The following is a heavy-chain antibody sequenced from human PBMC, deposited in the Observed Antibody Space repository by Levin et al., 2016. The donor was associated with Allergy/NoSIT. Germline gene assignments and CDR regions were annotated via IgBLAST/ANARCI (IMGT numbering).Heavy chain of an antibody. D-gene: IGHD5-18*01. Sequence: ASVKVSCKASGYTFNSYYMNWVRQAPGQGLEWMGIINPSGRSTSYAQKFQGRVTMTWDTSTSTVYMELNGLTPDDTATYYCARYQYSYGLDYWGQGTLVTVSS. CDR1: GYTFNSYY. V-gene: IGHV1-46*02. CDR3: ARYQYSYGLDY. CDR2: INPSGRST. J-gene: IGHJ4*02.